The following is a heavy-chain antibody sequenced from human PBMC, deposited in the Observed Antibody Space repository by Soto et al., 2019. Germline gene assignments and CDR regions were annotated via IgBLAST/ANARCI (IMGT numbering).Heavy chain of an antibody. J-gene: IGHJ4*02. D-gene: IGHD2-21*02. CDR3: GKGGGGDHGY. V-gene: IGHV3-23*04. CDR1: GFIFTTSD. Sequence: EVQLVESEGGLVQPGGSLRLSCEASGFIFTTSDMSWVRQAPGKGLEWISSITITGDTTHYADSVKGRFTISRENSRNQVYLQMNSLGVADTAVYYCGKGGGGDHGYWGQGTLVAVSS. CDR2: ITITGDTT.